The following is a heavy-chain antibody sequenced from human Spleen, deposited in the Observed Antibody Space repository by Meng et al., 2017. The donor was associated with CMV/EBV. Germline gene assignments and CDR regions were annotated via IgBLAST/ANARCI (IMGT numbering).Heavy chain of an antibody. CDR1: GGSFSGYY. CDR3: ACIDGYSSGDSFDI. Sequence: GSLRLSCAVYGGSFSGYYWSWIRQPPGKGLEWIGEINHSGSTNYNPSLKSRVTISVDTSKNQFSLKLSSVTAADTAVYYCACIDGYSSGDSFDIWGQGTMVTVSS. V-gene: IGHV4-34*01. J-gene: IGHJ3*02. CDR2: INHSGST. D-gene: IGHD5-24*01.